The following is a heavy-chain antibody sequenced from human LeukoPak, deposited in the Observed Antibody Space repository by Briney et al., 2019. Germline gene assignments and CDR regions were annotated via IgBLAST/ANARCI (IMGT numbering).Heavy chain of an antibody. J-gene: IGHJ4*02. D-gene: IGHD3-22*01. CDR2: ISAYNGNT. Sequence: ASVKVSCKASGYTFTSNSISWVRQAPGQGLEWMGWISAYNGNTNYAQKLQGRGTMTTDTSTRTAYMELRSLRSDDTAVYYCARDHCYVSSGYTRSADFWGQGTLVTVSS. V-gene: IGHV1-18*01. CDR1: GYTFTSNS. CDR3: ARDHCYVSSGYTRSADF.